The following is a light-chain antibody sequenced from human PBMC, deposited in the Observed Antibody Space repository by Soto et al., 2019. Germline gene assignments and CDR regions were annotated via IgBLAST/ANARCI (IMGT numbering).Light chain of an antibody. CDR3: MQALQTPVT. V-gene: IGKV2-28*01. CDR1: QSLLHSNGYNY. J-gene: IGKJ4*01. CDR2: LGS. Sequence: DIVMPQSPLSLPVTPGEPASISCRSSQSLLHSNGYNYLDWYLQKPGQSPQLLIYLGSNRASGVPDRFSGSGSGTDFTLKISRVEAEDVGVYYCMQALQTPVTFVGGTKVEIK.